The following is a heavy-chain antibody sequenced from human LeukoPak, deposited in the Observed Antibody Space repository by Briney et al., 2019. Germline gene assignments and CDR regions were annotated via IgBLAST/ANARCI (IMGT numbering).Heavy chain of an antibody. J-gene: IGHJ3*02. V-gene: IGHV1-69*05. CDR2: IIPIFGTA. CDR3: ARSIVVVPAAIEEAFDI. CDR1: GYTFTSYD. Sequence: SVKVSCKASGYTFTSYDINWVRQATGQGLEWMGGIIPIFGTANYAQKFQGRVTITTDESTSTAYMELSSLRSEDTAVYYCARSIVVVPAAIEEAFDIWGQGTMVTVSS. D-gene: IGHD2-2*02.